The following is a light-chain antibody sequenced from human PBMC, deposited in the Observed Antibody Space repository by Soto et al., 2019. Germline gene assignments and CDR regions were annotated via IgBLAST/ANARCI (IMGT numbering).Light chain of an antibody. CDR1: QSVSSY. Sequence: EIVLTQSPATLSLSPGERATLSCRASQSVSSYLAWFQQKPGQAPRLLIYEASNRATGIPARFSGSGSGTDFTLTISSLEPEDFAVYYCQQRSNWPPMYIFGQGTRLEIK. CDR2: EAS. J-gene: IGKJ2*01. CDR3: QQRSNWPPMYI. V-gene: IGKV3-11*01.